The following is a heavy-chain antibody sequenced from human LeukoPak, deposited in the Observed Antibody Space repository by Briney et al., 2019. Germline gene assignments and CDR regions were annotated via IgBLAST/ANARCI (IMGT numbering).Heavy chain of an antibody. D-gene: IGHD5-24*01. CDR2: IYYSGNT. J-gene: IGHJ4*02. Sequence: SETLSLTCTVSGGSVSSGSYYWSWIRQPPGKGLEWVGYIYYSGNTNYNPSLKSRITISVDTSKNQFSLKLSSVTAADTAVYYCARETRDGYIATTFYYWGQGALVTVSS. V-gene: IGHV4-61*01. CDR3: ARETRDGYIATTFYY. CDR1: GGSVSSGSYY.